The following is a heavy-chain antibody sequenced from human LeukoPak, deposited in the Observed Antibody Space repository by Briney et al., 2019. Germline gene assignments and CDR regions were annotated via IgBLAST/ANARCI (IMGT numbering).Heavy chain of an antibody. J-gene: IGHJ3*02. CDR2: ISSSSSTI. CDR3: ATCFTYYYDSSGSGDAFDI. V-gene: IGHV3-48*02. D-gene: IGHD3-22*01. CDR1: GFTFSSYI. Sequence: GGSLRLSCAASGFTFSSYIMNWVRQAPGKGLEWVSYISSSSSTIYYADSVKGRFTISRDNAKNSLYLQMNSLRDEDTAVYYCATCFTYYYDSSGSGDAFDIWGQGTMVTVSS.